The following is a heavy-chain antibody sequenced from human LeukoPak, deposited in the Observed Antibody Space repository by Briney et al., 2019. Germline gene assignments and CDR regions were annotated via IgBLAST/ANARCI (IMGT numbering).Heavy chain of an antibody. CDR2: ISSSSSTI. CDR1: GFTFSSYS. J-gene: IGHJ6*03. V-gene: IGHV3-48*01. CDR3: ARDLLYYYYMDV. Sequence: GGSLRLSCAASGFTFSSYSMNWVRQAPGKGLEWVSYISSSSSTIYYADSVKGRFTISRDNAKNSLYLQMNSLRAEDTAVYYCARDLLYYYYMDVWGKGTTVTVSS.